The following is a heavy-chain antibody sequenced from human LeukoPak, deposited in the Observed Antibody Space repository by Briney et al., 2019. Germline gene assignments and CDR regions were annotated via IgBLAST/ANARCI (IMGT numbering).Heavy chain of an antibody. J-gene: IGHJ3*02. CDR1: GFTFEYYV. CDR2: ISGSGGST. Sequence: GGSLRLSCTASGFTFEYYVMNWVRQAPGKGLEWVSAISGSGGSTYYADSVKGRFTISRDNSKNTLYLQMNSLGAEDTAVYYRAKDLISSSTDDAFDIWGQGTMVTVSS. D-gene: IGHD6-13*01. CDR3: AKDLISSSTDDAFDI. V-gene: IGHV3-23*01.